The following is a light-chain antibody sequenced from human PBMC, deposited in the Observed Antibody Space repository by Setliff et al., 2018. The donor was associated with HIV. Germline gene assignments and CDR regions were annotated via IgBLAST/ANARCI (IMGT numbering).Light chain of an antibody. CDR2: QAS. CDR1: SGDVGRYNL. J-gene: IGLJ1*01. CDR3: CSNTGSNTYV. V-gene: IGLV2-23*01. Sequence: QSVLAQPASVSGSPGQSITISCTGTSGDVGRYNLVSWYQQQPGKPPKLMIYQASKRPSGVSNRFSGSKSGNTASLTISGLQAGDEADYYCCSNTGSNTYVFGTGTKGTV.